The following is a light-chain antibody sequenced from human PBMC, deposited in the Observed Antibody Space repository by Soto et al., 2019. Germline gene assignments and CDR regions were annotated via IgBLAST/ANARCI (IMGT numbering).Light chain of an antibody. CDR2: DAS. CDR1: QSLNSL. CDR3: QQYNSYSPT. Sequence: DIQMTQSPSSLSASVGDRVTITCRASQSLNSLLAWYQQKPGRAPKLLIYDASTLESGVPSRFSGSGSETEFTLTISGLQPGDSATYYCQQYNSYSPTFGQGTKVDI. J-gene: IGKJ1*01. V-gene: IGKV1-5*01.